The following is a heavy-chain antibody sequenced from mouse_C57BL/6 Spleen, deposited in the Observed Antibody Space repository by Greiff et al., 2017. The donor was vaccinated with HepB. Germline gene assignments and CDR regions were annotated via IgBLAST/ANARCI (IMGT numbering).Heavy chain of an antibody. V-gene: IGHV5-6*01. D-gene: IGHD6-1*01. CDR2: ISSGGSYT. Sequence: EVKLVESGGDLVKPGGSLKLSCAASGFTFSSYGMSWVRQTPDKRLEWVATISSGGSYTYYPDSVKGRFTISRDNAKNTLYLQMSRLRSEDTAMYYCSRQTSLGYFDVWGTGTTVTVSS. CDR1: GFTFSSYG. J-gene: IGHJ1*03. CDR3: SRQTSLGYFDV.